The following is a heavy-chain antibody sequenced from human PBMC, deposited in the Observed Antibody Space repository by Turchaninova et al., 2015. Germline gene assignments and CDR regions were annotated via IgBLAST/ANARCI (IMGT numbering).Heavy chain of an antibody. CDR2: IYDSGST. CDR3: ARDDSSTPFKF. D-gene: IGHD2-2*01. J-gene: IGHJ4*02. CDR1: GYSLSPGYS. V-gene: IGHV4-38-2*02. Sequence: QVQLQESGPGLVKPSETLSPTCAASGYSLSPGYSWGWFRQPPGKGLGWIGIIYDSGSTYYNPSLKSRVTIAVDTSKNHFSLKVSSVTAADTAVYYCARDDSSTPFKFWGQGTLVTVSS.